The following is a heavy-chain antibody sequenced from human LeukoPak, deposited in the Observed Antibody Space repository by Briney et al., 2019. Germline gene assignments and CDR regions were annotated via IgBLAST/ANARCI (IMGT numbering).Heavy chain of an antibody. J-gene: IGHJ5*02. CDR3: AKDLRYQLLRRGDWFDP. CDR1: GFTFSSYA. V-gene: IGHV3-23*01. CDR2: ISGSGGST. Sequence: GGSLRLSCAASGFTFSSYAMSWVRQAPGKGLEWVSAISGSGGSTYYADSVKGRFTISRDNSKNTLYLQMNSLRAEDTAVYYCAKDLRYQLLRRGDWFDPWGQGTLVTVSS. D-gene: IGHD2-2*01.